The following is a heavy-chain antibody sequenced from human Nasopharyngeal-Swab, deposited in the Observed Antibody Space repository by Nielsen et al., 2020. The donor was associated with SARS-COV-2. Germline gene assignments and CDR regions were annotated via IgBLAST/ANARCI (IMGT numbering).Heavy chain of an antibody. Sequence: ASVKVSCKASGYTSTTYAIHWVRQAPGQRLEWMGWINAGNGNTKYPQKLQGRVTITRDTSASTAYMELSSLRSEDTAVYYCARDSSSGLRYFDWLSPGYNWFDPWGQGTLVTVSS. J-gene: IGHJ5*02. CDR1: GYTSTTYA. CDR3: ARDSSSGLRYFDWLSPGYNWFDP. CDR2: INAGNGNT. D-gene: IGHD3-9*01. V-gene: IGHV1-3*01.